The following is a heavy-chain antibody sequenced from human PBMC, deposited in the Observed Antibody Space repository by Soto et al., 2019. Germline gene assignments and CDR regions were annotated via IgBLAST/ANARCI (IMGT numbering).Heavy chain of an antibody. V-gene: IGHV4-34*01. CDR3: ARGNPGIAAAGPYFDY. CDR1: GGSFSGYY. D-gene: IGHD6-13*01. J-gene: IGHJ4*02. Sequence: SETLSLTCAVYGGSFSGYYWSWIRQPPGKGLEWIGEINHSGSTNYNPSLKSRVTLSVDTSKNQFSLKLSSVTAADTAVYYCARGNPGIAAAGPYFDYWGQGTLVTVSS. CDR2: INHSGST.